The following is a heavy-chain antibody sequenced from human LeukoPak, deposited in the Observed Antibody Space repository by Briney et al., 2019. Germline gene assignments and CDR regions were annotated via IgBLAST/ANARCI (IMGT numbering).Heavy chain of an antibody. J-gene: IGHJ4*02. CDR1: GGSISSSSYY. V-gene: IGHV4-39*01. Sequence: SETLSLTCTVSGGSISSSSYYWGWIRQPPGKGLEWIGSIYYSGSTYYNPSLKSRVTISVDTSKNQFSLKLSSVTAADTAVYYCARQKGDYYDSRGYCLDYWGQGTLVTVSS. CDR2: IYYSGST. CDR3: ARQKGDYYDSRGYCLDY. D-gene: IGHD3-22*01.